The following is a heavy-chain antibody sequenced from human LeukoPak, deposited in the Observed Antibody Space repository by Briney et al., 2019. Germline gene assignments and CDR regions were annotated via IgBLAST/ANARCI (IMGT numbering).Heavy chain of an antibody. V-gene: IGHV7-4-1*02. CDR3: ARWAETVDY. D-gene: IGHD4-17*01. CDR2: INTNTGNP. CDR1: GYTFTRYG. J-gene: IGHJ4*02. Sequence: ASVKVSCKASGYTFTRYGMNWVRQAPGQGLEWMGRINTNTGNPTYAQGFTGRFVFSLDTSVSTAYLQISSLKAEDTAVYYCARWAETVDYWGQGTLVTVSS.